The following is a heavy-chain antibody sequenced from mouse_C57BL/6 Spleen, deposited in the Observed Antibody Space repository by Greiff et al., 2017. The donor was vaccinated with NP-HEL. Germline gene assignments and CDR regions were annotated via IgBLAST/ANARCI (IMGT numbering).Heavy chain of an antibody. CDR1: GFTFSSYG. J-gene: IGHJ2*01. CDR2: ISSGGSYT. V-gene: IGHV5-6*01. Sequence: EVQLVESGGDLVKPGGSLKLSCAASGFTFSSYGMSWVRQTPDKRLEWVATISSGGSYTYYPDSVKGRFTISRDNAKNTLYLQMSSLKSEDTAMYYCARRGQADDYWGQGTTLTVSS. D-gene: IGHD3-3*01. CDR3: ARRGQADDY.